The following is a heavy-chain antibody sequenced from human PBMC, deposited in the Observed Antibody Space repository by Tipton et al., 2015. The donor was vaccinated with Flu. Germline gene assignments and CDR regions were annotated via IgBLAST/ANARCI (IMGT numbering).Heavy chain of an antibody. V-gene: IGHV3-53*01. CDR2: IYRGDRT. D-gene: IGHD3-16*01. J-gene: IGHJ6*02. CDR1: GFTVSTNY. CDR3: ARVREADYAYGMDV. Sequence: SLRLSCEASGFTVSTNYMGWVRQAPGKGLEWFSVIYRGDRTYYADAVKGRFTTSRDNSKNTLYVRMNSLRVEDTAVYYCARVREADYAYGMDVWGQGTTVTVSS.